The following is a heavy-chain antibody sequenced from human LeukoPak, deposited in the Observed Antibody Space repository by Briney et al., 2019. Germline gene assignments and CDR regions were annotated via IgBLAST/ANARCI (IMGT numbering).Heavy chain of an antibody. D-gene: IGHD2-15*01. Sequence: GGSLRLSCAASGFSFSTSWMSWVRQAPGQGLEWVANTKEDGSEKHYVDSVKGRFTISRDNAKNSLYLQMNSLRAEDTAVYYCARDRPDGSYDYWGQGSLVSVSS. J-gene: IGHJ4*02. CDR1: GFSFSTSW. CDR2: TKEDGSEK. V-gene: IGHV3-7*01. CDR3: ARDRPDGSYDY.